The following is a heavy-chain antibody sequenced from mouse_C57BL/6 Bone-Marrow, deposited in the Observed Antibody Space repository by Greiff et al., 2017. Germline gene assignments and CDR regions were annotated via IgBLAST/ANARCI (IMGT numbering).Heavy chain of an antibody. CDR1: GFNIKDDY. CDR3: TTDYPDY. V-gene: IGHV14-4*01. Sequence: EVQVVESGAELVRPGASVKLSCTASGFNIKDDYMHWVKQRPEQGLEWIGWIDPENGDTEYASKFQGKATITADTSSNTAYLQLSSLTSEDTAVYYCTTDYPDYWGQGTTLTVSS. J-gene: IGHJ2*01. CDR2: IDPENGDT. D-gene: IGHD2-4*01.